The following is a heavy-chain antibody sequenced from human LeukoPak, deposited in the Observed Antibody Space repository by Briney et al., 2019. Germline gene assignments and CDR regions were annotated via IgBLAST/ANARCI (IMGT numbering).Heavy chain of an antibody. D-gene: IGHD3-16*02. Sequence: GGSLRLSCAASGFTFSSYAMSWVRQAPGKGLEWVSAISGSGGSTYYADSVKGRFTISRDNAKNSLYLQMNSLRAEDTAVYYCARSLSLYAQFDYWGQGTLVTVSS. CDR3: ARSLSLYAQFDY. CDR1: GFTFSSYA. J-gene: IGHJ4*02. CDR2: ISGSGGST. V-gene: IGHV3-23*01.